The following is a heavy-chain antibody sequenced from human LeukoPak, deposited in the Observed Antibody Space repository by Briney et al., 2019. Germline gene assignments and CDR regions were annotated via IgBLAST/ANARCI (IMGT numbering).Heavy chain of an antibody. CDR3: ASLAVAGLSEGY. CDR1: GGSISSDSYY. D-gene: IGHD6-19*01. J-gene: IGHJ4*02. Sequence: PSETLSLTCTVSGGSISSDSYYWAWIRQPPGKGLEWIASIYYSGSTYYNPSLKSRVTISVDTSRNQFSLKPSSVTAADTAVYYCASLAVAGLSEGYWGQGTLVIVSS. CDR2: IYYSGST. V-gene: IGHV4-39*01.